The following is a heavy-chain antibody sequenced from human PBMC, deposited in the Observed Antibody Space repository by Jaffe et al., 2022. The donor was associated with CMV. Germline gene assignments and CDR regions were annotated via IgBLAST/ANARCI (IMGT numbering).Heavy chain of an antibody. CDR1: GFTFSNAW. CDR2: IKSKTDGGTT. V-gene: IGHV3-15*01. Sequence: EVQLVESGGGLVKPGGSLRLSCAASGFTFSNAWMSWVRQAPGKGLEWVGRIKSKTDGGTTDYAAPVKGRFTISRDDSKNTLYLQMNSLKTEDTAVYYCTTGSGYSGSYSDFDYWGQGTLVTVSS. D-gene: IGHD1-26*01. J-gene: IGHJ4*02. CDR3: TTGSGYSGSYSDFDY.